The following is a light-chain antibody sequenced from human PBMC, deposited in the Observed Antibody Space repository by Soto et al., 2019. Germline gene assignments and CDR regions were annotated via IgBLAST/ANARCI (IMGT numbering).Light chain of an antibody. Sequence: QAVVTQPPSVSGAPGQRVTISCTGSNSNIGADYDVHWYQHLPGTAPKLLIYDNTHRPSGVPDRLSGSRSATSASLAITGLQAEDEADYYCQSYDSSLSLVVFGGGTKLTVL. V-gene: IGLV1-40*01. CDR1: NSNIGADYD. J-gene: IGLJ2*01. CDR3: QSYDSSLSLVV. CDR2: DNT.